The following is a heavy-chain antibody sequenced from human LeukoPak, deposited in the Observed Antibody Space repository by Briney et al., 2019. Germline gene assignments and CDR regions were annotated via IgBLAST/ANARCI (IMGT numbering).Heavy chain of an antibody. CDR2: INWNGGST. CDR3: ARITYSGYAVAS. V-gene: IGHV3-20*04. Sequence: AGGSLRLSCAASGFTFDDYGMSWVRQAPGKGLEWVSGINWNGGSTGYADSVKGRFTISRDNAKNSLYLQMNSLRAEDTALYYCARITYSGYAVASWGQGTLVTVSS. J-gene: IGHJ4*02. D-gene: IGHD5-12*01. CDR1: GFTFDDYG.